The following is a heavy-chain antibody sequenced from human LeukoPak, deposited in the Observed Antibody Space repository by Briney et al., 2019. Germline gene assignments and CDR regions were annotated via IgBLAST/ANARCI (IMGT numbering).Heavy chain of an antibody. CDR1: GGSFSGYY. J-gene: IGHJ4*02. CDR3: ARVGYCYGFANDY. D-gene: IGHD3-10*01. CDR2: INHSGST. Sequence: PSETLSLTCAVYGGSFSGYYWSWIRQPPGKGLEWIGEINHSGSTNYNPSLKSRVTISVDTSKNQFSLKLSSVTAADTAVYYCARVGYCYGFANDYWGQGTLVTVSS. V-gene: IGHV4-34*01.